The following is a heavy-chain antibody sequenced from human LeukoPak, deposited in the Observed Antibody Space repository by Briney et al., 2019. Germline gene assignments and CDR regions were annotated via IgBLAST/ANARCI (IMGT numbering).Heavy chain of an antibody. CDR3: ARGVYIAAAQYGY. CDR1: GGSISSYY. D-gene: IGHD6-13*01. V-gene: IGHV4-59*01. J-gene: IGHJ4*02. CDR2: IYYSGTT. Sequence: SETLSLTCTVSGGSISSYYWGWIRQPPGKGLEWIGYIYYSGTTNYNPSLKSRVTIPVDTSKNLFSLKLSSVTAADTAVYYCARGVYIAAAQYGYWGQGTLVTVSS.